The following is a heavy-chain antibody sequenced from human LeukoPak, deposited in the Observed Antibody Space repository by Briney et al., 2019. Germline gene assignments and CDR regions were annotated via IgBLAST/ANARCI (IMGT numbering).Heavy chain of an antibody. D-gene: IGHD5-24*01. J-gene: IGHJ4*02. CDR2: INPNSGGT. Sequence: ASVKVSCKASGYTFTGYYMRWVRQVPGQGLEWMGWINPNSGGTNYAQKFQGRVTMTRDTSISTAYMELSRLRSDDTAVYYCARYNGQMATITSNYWGQGTLVTVSS. V-gene: IGHV1-2*02. CDR3: ARYNGQMATITSNY. CDR1: GYTFTGYY.